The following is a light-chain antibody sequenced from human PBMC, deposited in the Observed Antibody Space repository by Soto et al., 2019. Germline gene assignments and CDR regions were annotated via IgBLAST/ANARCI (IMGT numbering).Light chain of an antibody. CDR1: QSVSSNN. V-gene: IGKV3-20*01. J-gene: IGKJ3*01. Sequence: DIVLTRSPGTLSFSPGERATLSCRASQSVSSNNLAWYQQRPGQAPRVVIYGASTRATGMQERLSGSGSGKDFPLTISRLEPEDFAVYYCQQYGRSPFTFGPGTQVDIK. CDR2: GAS. CDR3: QQYGRSPFT.